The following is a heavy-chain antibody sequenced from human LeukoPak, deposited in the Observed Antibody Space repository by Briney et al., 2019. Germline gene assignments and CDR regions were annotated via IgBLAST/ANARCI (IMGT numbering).Heavy chain of an antibody. D-gene: IGHD3-22*01. CDR1: GFTFSSYA. Sequence: PGGSLRLSCAASGFTFSSYAMSWVRQAPGKGLEWVSDISGSGSSTYYADSVKGRFTISRDNSKNTLHLQMNSLRAEDTAVYYCAKDRDHSGYQSEGFDYWGQGTLVTVSS. J-gene: IGHJ4*02. CDR2: ISGSGSST. CDR3: AKDRDHSGYQSEGFDY. V-gene: IGHV3-23*01.